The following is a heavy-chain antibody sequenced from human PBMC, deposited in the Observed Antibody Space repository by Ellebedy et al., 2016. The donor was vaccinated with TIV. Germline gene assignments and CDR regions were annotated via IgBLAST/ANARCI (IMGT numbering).Heavy chain of an antibody. CDR2: ISGSGGST. CDR1: GFTFSSYA. CDR3: AKNYYDSSGYPEYFQH. D-gene: IGHD3-22*01. Sequence: GGSLRLXXAASGFTFSSYAMSWVRQAPGKGLEWVSAISGSGGSTYYADSVKGRFTISRDNSKNTLYLQMNSLRAEDTAVYYCAKNYYDSSGYPEYFQHWGQGTLVTVSS. J-gene: IGHJ1*01. V-gene: IGHV3-23*01.